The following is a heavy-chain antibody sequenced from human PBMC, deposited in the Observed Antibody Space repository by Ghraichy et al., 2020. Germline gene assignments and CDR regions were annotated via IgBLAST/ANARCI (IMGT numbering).Heavy chain of an antibody. CDR2: IYYSGST. Sequence: SETLSLTCTVSGGSISSSSYYWGWIRQPPGKGLEWIGSIYYSGSTYYNPSLKSRVTISVDTSKNQFSLKLSSVTAADTAVYYCARQGAVAGNYFDYWGQGTLVTVSS. CDR3: ARQGAVAGNYFDY. J-gene: IGHJ4*02. V-gene: IGHV4-39*01. CDR1: GGSISSSSYY. D-gene: IGHD6-19*01.